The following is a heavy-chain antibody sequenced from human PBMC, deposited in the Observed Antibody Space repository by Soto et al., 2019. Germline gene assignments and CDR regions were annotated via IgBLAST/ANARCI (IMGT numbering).Heavy chain of an antibody. Sequence: QVQLVESGGGVVQPGRSLRLSCAASGFTFSSYGMHWVRQAPGKGLEWVAVISYDGSNKYYADSVKGRFTISRDNSKNTLYLQMNSLIAEDTAVYYCAKSNRGHFWSGYLGYFQHWGQGTLVTVSS. CDR3: AKSNRGHFWSGYLGYFQH. J-gene: IGHJ1*01. CDR1: GFTFSSYG. D-gene: IGHD3-3*01. CDR2: ISYDGSNK. V-gene: IGHV3-30*18.